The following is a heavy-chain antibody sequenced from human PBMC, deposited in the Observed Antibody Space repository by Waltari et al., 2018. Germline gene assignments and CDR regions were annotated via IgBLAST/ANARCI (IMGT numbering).Heavy chain of an antibody. CDR3: VRDLHYCSRNNCYFDY. CDR1: GDSISSTSYN. V-gene: IGHV4-39*07. Sequence: QLQLQESGPGLVKPSETLSLSCTVSGDSISSTSYNWGWYRQPPGKGLEWIGSIYYFQYSGRTYYNPSLKSRVTISVDTSKNQFSLKLNSVTAADTAVYYCVRDLHYCSRNNCYFDYWGQGTLVTVSS. D-gene: IGHD2-2*01. CDR2: IYYFQYSGRT. J-gene: IGHJ4*02.